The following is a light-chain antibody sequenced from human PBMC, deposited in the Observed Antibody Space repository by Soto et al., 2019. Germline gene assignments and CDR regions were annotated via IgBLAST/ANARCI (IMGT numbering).Light chain of an antibody. Sequence: DIPMTQSPSTLSASVGDRVIITCRASQSISGWLAWYQQKPGRAPNLLIYKASTLASGVPSRFSGSGSGTEFTLTISSLQPDDFATYYCQQYNNYPYTFGQGTKLEIK. CDR1: QSISGW. J-gene: IGKJ2*01. CDR3: QQYNNYPYT. CDR2: KAS. V-gene: IGKV1-5*03.